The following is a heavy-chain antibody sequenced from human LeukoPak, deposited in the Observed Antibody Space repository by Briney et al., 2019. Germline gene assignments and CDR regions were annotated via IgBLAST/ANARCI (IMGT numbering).Heavy chain of an antibody. Sequence: SETLSLTCTVSGGSISSYYWSWIRQPPGKGLEWIGYIYYSGSTNYNPSLKSRVTISVDTSKSQFSLKLSSVTAADTAVYYCASYGYSSGWYLDYWGQGTLVTVSS. CDR3: ASYGYSSGWYLDY. CDR1: GGSISSYY. J-gene: IGHJ4*02. CDR2: IYYSGST. D-gene: IGHD6-19*01. V-gene: IGHV4-59*01.